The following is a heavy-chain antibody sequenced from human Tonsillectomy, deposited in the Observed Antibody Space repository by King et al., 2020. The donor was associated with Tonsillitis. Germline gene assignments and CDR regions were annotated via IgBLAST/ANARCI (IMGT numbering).Heavy chain of an antibody. CDR3: ARSVSGSFDY. Sequence: QLQESGPGVVKPSETLSLTCTVSGGSISSSDHYWAWIRQPPGKGLEWIGYMYYIGTLFYNPSLKSRITISGGTSENRFSLKLSSVTAADTAVYCCARSVSGSFDYWGQGALVTVSS. CDR2: MYYIGTL. V-gene: IGHV4-39*01. CDR1: GGSISSSDHY. D-gene: IGHD1-26*01. J-gene: IGHJ4*02.